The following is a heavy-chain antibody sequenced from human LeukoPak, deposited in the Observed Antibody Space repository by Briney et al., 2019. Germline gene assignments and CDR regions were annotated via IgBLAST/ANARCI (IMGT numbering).Heavy chain of an antibody. D-gene: IGHD4-17*01. V-gene: IGHV3-74*01. CDR1: GFTFSSYW. CDR2: INSDGSRT. Sequence: PGGSLRLSCAASGFTFSSYWMHWVRHAPGKGLVWVSRINSDGSRTIYADSVKGRFTISRDNAKNTLYLQMNSLRAEDTAVYYCAREVTTGTLYGDYNWFDPWGQGTLVTVSS. CDR3: AREVTTGTLYGDYNWFDP. J-gene: IGHJ5*02.